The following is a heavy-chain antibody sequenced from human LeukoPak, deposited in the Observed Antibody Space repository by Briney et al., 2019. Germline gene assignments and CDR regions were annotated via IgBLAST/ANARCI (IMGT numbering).Heavy chain of an antibody. Sequence: SVKVSCKASGGTFSSYAISWVRQAPGQGLEWMGGIIPIFGTANYAQKLQGRVTMTTDTSTSTAYMELRSLRSDDTAVYYCARGQNYVPFDYWGQGTLVTVSS. CDR3: ARGQNYVPFDY. D-gene: IGHD1-7*01. CDR1: GGTFSSYA. J-gene: IGHJ4*02. V-gene: IGHV1-69*05. CDR2: IIPIFGTA.